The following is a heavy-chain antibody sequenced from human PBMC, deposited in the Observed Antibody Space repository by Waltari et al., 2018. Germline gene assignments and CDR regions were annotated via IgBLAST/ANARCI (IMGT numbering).Heavy chain of an antibody. CDR3: ARARTIFGVVIMSWFDP. Sequence: QVQLQQWGAGLLKPSETLSLTCAVYGGSFSGYYWSWIRQTPGKGLEWIGEINHSGSTNYNPSLKSRVTISVDTSKNQFSLKLSSVTAADTAVYYCARARTIFGVVIMSWFDPWGQGTLVTVSS. CDR2: INHSGST. D-gene: IGHD3-3*01. V-gene: IGHV4-34*01. CDR1: GGSFSGYY. J-gene: IGHJ5*02.